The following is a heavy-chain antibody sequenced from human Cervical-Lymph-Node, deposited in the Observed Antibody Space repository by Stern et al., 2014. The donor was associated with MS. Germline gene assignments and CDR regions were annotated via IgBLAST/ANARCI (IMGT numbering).Heavy chain of an antibody. D-gene: IGHD5-18*01. CDR3: ARDWSGSSIHLAPAYGGHIRFDP. J-gene: IGHJ5*02. V-gene: IGHV4-31*01. CDR2: IYYSGAT. CDR1: GY. Sequence: VQLVESGPGLVKPSQTLSLTCTVSGYWSWIRQHPGKGLEWIGDIYYSGATFYKPSLQSLVSISLEPSKNQFSLRLSSVTAADTAVYYCARDWSGSSIHLAPAYGGHIRFDPWGQGTLVTVSS.